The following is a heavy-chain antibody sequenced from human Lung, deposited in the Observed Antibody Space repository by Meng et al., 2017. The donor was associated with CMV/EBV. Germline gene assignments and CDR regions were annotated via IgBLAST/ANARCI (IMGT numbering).Heavy chain of an antibody. V-gene: IGHV3-21*06. CDR3: AGHYDILTGLSA. Sequence: GGSLKISXAASGFTFSGYNMHWVRQAPGKGLEWVSSISTSATYIYYADSVKGRFTISRVNAKNSLFLQMNSLRAEDTAVYYCAGHYDILTGLSAWGHGTLVTVSS. D-gene: IGHD3-9*01. J-gene: IGHJ5*01. CDR2: ISTSATYI. CDR1: GFTFSGYN.